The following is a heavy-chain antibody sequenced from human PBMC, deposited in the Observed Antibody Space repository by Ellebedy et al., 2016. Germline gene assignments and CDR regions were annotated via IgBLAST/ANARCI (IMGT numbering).Heavy chain of an antibody. CDR3: ATLTDAFDI. J-gene: IGHJ3*02. Sequence: GESLKISXAASGFTFSSYWMSWVRQAPGKGLEWVANIKQDGSEKYYVDSVKGRFTISRDNAKNSLYLQMNSLRAEDTAVYYCATLTDAFDIWGQGTMVTVSS. CDR2: IKQDGSEK. V-gene: IGHV3-7*01. CDR1: GFTFSSYW.